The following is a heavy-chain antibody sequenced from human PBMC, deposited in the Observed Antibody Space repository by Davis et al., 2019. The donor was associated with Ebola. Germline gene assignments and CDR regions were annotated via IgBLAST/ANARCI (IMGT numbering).Heavy chain of an antibody. J-gene: IGHJ4*02. CDR1: GYTFTGYY. D-gene: IGHD2-2*02. CDR3: ARESLGYCSSTSCYTDTFDY. CDR2: INPNSGGT. V-gene: IGHV1-2*06. Sequence: ASVKVSCKASGYTFTGYYMHWVRQAPGQGLEWMGRINPNSGGTNYAQKFQGRVTMTRDTSISTAYMELSRLRSDDTAVYYCARESLGYCSSTSCYTDTFDYWGQGTLVIVSS.